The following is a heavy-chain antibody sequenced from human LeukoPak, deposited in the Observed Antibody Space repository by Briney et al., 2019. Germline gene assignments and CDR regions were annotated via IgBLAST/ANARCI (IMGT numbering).Heavy chain of an antibody. CDR2: IIPIFGTA. CDR1: GGTFSSYA. Sequence: GASVKVSCKASGGTFSSYAINWVRQAPGQGLEWMGGIIPIFGTANYAQKFQGRVTITTDESTSTAYMELSSLRSEDTAVYYCARDTRERDYYYYYMDVWGKGTTVTVSS. D-gene: IGHD1-1*01. V-gene: IGHV1-69*05. CDR3: ARDTRERDYYYYYMDV. J-gene: IGHJ6*03.